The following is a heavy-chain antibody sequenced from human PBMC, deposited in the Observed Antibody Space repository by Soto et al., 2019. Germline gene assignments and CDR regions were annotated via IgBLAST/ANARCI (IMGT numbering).Heavy chain of an antibody. D-gene: IGHD1-7*01. CDR3: AEGGNYKPYNRFDP. CDR1: GFTFSNYA. J-gene: IGHJ5*02. CDR2: LSDGGGST. Sequence: PGGSLRVSCAASGFTFSNYAMSWVRQAPGKGLEWVSGLSDGGGSTFYADSVKGRFTISRDNAKNTLYLQMSSLRAEDTAVYYCAEGGNYKPYNRFDPWGQGTLVTVYS. V-gene: IGHV3-23*01.